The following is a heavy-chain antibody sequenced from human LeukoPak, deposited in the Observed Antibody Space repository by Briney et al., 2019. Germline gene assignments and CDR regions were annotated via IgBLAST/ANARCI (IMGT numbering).Heavy chain of an antibody. CDR3: ARDPPGLTLGSPGDY. CDR1: GYTFTSYD. CDR2: ISANNGDT. D-gene: IGHD3-16*01. Sequence: GASVKVSCKASGYTFTSYDIAWVRQAPGQGPQWMGWISANNGDTSYSQKLQGRVTMTTDTSTNTAYMELRSLTSDDTAVYYCARDPPGLTLGSPGDYWGQGTLVIVSS. J-gene: IGHJ4*02. V-gene: IGHV1-18*01.